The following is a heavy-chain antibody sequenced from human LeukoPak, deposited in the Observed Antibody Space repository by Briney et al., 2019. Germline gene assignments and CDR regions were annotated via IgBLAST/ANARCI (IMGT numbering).Heavy chain of an antibody. CDR1: GGTFSSYA. Sequence: GASVKVSCKASGGTFSSYAVSWVRLTPGQGLERLGGIIPVFGTTTYAQKFQAKVTMTADKSTNTAYLEISSLTSDDTAVYYCARRSPGDSSNFYAVLQYWGQGTQVTVST. CDR2: IIPVFGTT. J-gene: IGHJ4*02. V-gene: IGHV1-69*06. CDR3: ARRSPGDSSNFYAVLQY. D-gene: IGHD3-22*01.